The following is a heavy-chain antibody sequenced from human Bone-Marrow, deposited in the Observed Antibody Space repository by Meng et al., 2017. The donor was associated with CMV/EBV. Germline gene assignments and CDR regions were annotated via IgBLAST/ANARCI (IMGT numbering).Heavy chain of an antibody. CDR1: GFTFSSYG. J-gene: IGHJ4*02. CDR3: ARGDYGDH. Sequence: GESLKISCAASGFTFSSYGMHWVRQAPGKGLEWVAFIRYDGSNKYYADSVKGRFTISRDNSKNTLYLQMGSLRAEDMAVYYCARGDYGDHWGQGTLVTVSS. V-gene: IGHV3-30*02. CDR2: IRYDGSNK.